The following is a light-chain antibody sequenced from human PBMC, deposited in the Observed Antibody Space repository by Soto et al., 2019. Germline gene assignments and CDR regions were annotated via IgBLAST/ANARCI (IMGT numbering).Light chain of an antibody. Sequence: DIQMTQSPSTLSASVGDRVTITCRASQSISSWLAWYQQKPGKAPKLLIYDASSLESGVPSRFSGSGSATEFTLTISSLQPDDFATYWCQQSYSAPYTFGQGTKLEIK. CDR1: QSISSW. V-gene: IGKV1-5*01. CDR3: QQSYSAPYT. J-gene: IGKJ2*01. CDR2: DAS.